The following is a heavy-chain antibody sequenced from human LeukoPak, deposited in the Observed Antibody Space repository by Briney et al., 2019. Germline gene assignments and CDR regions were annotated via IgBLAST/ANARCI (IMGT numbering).Heavy chain of an antibody. CDR1: GGSISSSSYY. CDR3: ATAMVRGVIIVADAFDI. J-gene: IGHJ3*02. D-gene: IGHD3-10*01. CDR2: INQDESER. V-gene: IGHV3-7*01. Sequence: ETLSLTCTVSGGSISSSSYYWGWIRQAPGKGLEWVANINQDESERNYVDSVKGRFTISRDNAKNSLYLQMNSLRAEDTAVYYCATAMVRGVIIVADAFDIWGQGTMVTVSS.